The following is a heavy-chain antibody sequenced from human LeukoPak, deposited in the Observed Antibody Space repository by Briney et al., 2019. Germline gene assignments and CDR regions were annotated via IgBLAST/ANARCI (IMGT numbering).Heavy chain of an antibody. CDR3: AKGRDYYYYGMDV. CDR2: ISYDGSNK. V-gene: IGHV3-30*18. Sequence: GGSLRLSCAASGFTFSSYGMHGVRQAPGKGLEWVAVISYDGSNKYYADSVKGRFTISRDNSKNTLYLQMNSLRAEDTAVYYCAKGRDYYYYGMDVWGQGTTVTVSS. CDR1: GFTFSSYG. J-gene: IGHJ6*02.